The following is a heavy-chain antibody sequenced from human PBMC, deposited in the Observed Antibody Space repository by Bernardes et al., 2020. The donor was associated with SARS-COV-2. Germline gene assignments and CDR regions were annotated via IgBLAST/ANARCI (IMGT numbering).Heavy chain of an antibody. Sequence: GGSLRLSCAVSGFSFGDYALHWVRHTPGKGLEWVSGISWNSAVIGYADPVKGRFTISRDNTEKSLYLQMTSLRVDDTALYFCARGSGSYFGYGLDVWGQGTTVSVSS. D-gene: IGHD3-10*01. CDR3: ARGSGSYFGYGLDV. J-gene: IGHJ6*02. CDR2: ISWNSAVI. CDR1: GFSFGDYA. V-gene: IGHV3-9*01.